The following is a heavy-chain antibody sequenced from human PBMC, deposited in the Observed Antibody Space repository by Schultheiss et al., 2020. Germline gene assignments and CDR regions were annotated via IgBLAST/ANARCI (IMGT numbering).Heavy chain of an antibody. CDR1: GFSLSISGVG. CDR3: ARMAGATGASYYFDY. CDR2: IDWDDDK. D-gene: IGHD1-26*01. Sequence: SGPTLVKPTQTLTLTCTFSGFSLSISGVGVSWIRQPPGKALEWLARIDWDDDKFYSTSLKTRLTISKDTSKNQVVLTMTNMDPVDTATYYCARMAGATGASYYFDYWGQGTLVTLSS. V-gene: IGHV2-70*04. J-gene: IGHJ4*02.